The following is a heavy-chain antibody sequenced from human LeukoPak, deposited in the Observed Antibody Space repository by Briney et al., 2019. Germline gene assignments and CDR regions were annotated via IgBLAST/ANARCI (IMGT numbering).Heavy chain of an antibody. CDR1: GFTFSSYV. J-gene: IGHJ6*03. D-gene: IGHD6-13*01. V-gene: IGHV3-30*04. Sequence: PGGSLRLSCAASGFTFSSYVMHWVRQAPGKGLEWVAIISYDGSNEYYADSVKGRFTISRDNAKNSLYLQMNSLRAEDTAVYYCTRSAGRAAAGTSLWNYYYYYYMDVWGKGTTVTISS. CDR2: ISYDGSNE. CDR3: TRSAGRAAAGTSLWNYYYYYYMDV.